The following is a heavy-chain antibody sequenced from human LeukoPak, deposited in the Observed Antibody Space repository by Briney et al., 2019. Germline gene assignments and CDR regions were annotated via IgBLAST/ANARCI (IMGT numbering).Heavy chain of an antibody. CDR2: INHSGST. D-gene: IGHD3-10*01. CDR3: ARVPRGSSPIDY. V-gene: IGHV4-34*01. Sequence: SETLSLTCAVYGGSFSGYYWSWIRQPPGKGLEWIGEINHSGSTNYNPSLKSRVTISVDTSKNQFSLTLSSVTAADTAVYYCARVPRGSSPIDYWGQGTLVTVSS. CDR1: GGSFSGYY. J-gene: IGHJ4*02.